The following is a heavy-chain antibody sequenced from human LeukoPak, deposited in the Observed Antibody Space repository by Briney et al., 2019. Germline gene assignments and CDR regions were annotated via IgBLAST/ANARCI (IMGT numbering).Heavy chain of an antibody. CDR2: ISAYNGNT. CDR1: GYTFTSYG. Sequence: SVKVSCKASGYTFTSYGISWVRQAPGQGLEWMGWISAYNGNTNYAQKLQGRVTMTTDTSTSTGYMELRSLRSDDTAVYYCARGTAGSGYDYYFDYWGQGTLVTVSS. J-gene: IGHJ4*02. D-gene: IGHD5-12*01. V-gene: IGHV1-18*01. CDR3: ARGTAGSGYDYYFDY.